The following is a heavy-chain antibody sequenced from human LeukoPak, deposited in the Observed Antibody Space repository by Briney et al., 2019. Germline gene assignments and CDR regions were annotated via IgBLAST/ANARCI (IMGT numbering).Heavy chain of an antibody. J-gene: IGHJ4*02. CDR1: GFTFSSYW. V-gene: IGHV3-74*01. CDR3: ARGRPHGNDY. Sequence: GGSLRLSCAASGFTFSSYWMHWVRQAPGKGLMWLSRIASDGSSTTYADSVKGRFSISRDNAKNTLYLQMNSLRVEDTAVYYCARGRPHGNDYWGQGTLVTVSS. CDR2: IASDGSST. D-gene: IGHD4-23*01.